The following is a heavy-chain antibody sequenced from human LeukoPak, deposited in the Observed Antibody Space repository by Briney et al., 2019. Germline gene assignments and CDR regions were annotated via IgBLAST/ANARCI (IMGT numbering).Heavy chain of an antibody. J-gene: IGHJ4*02. V-gene: IGHV1-2*02. CDR2: INPNNGGT. CDR3: ARDNYGSGSYYKY. CDR1: GYTFSDYY. Sequence: GASVKVSCKASGYTFSDYYMHWVRQAPGQGLEWMGWINPNNGGTNYAQKFQGRVSMTRDTSISTVYMEVRRLRSDDTAVYYCARDNYGSGSYYKYWGRGTLVTVSS. D-gene: IGHD3-10*01.